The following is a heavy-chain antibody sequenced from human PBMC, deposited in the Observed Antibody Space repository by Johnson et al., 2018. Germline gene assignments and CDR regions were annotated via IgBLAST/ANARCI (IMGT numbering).Heavy chain of an antibody. J-gene: IGHJ3*02. V-gene: IGHV3-13*01. Sequence: EVQLLESGGGLVQPGGSLRLSCAASGYTFSSYDMHWVRQATGKGLEWVSAIGTAGDTYYPGSVKGRFTISRDNAKCSFYLRMNSLRAEDTAVYYCAARAFDIWGQGTMVTVSS. CDR3: AARAFDI. CDR2: IGTAGDT. CDR1: GYTFSSYD.